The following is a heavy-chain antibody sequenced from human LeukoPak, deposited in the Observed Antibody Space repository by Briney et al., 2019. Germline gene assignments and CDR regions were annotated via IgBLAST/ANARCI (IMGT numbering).Heavy chain of an antibody. CDR1: GFTFSNSW. J-gene: IGHJ4*02. CDR3: ARGTGNYYGY. V-gene: IGHV3-74*01. Sequence: PGGSLRLSCAASGFTFSNSWFHWVRQAPGKGLVWVSRINTDGSRTTYADSVKGRFTISRDNAKNTLYLQMNSLRAEDTAVYYCARGTGNYYGYWGQGTLVTVSS. D-gene: IGHD3/OR15-3a*01. CDR2: INTDGSRT.